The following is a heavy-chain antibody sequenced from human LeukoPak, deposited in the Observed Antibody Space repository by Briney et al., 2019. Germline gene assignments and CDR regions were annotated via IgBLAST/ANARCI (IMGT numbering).Heavy chain of an antibody. V-gene: IGHV1-18*01. CDR3: ARDGRGGLDP. D-gene: IGHD2-15*01. Sequence: ASVKVSCKASGYTFTSYGISWVRQAPGQGLEWMGWISAYNGNTNYAQKFQGRVTMTRDMSTSTVYMELSSLRSEDTAVYYCARDGRGGLDPWGQGTLVTVSS. CDR1: GYTFTSYG. CDR2: ISAYNGNT. J-gene: IGHJ5*02.